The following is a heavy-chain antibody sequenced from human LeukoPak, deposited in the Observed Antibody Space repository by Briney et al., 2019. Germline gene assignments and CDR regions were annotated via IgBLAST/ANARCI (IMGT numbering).Heavy chain of an antibody. J-gene: IGHJ4*02. CDR2: IKQDGGEK. V-gene: IGHV3-7*01. Sequence: PGGSLRLSCAASGFTFSNYWMSWVRQAPGKGLEWVAHIKQDGGEKYYVDSVKGRFTISRDNAESSLYLQMNSLRAEDTAVYYCARSASYYDSSGYWYYFDYWGQGTLVTVSS. D-gene: IGHD3-22*01. CDR1: GFTFSNYW. CDR3: ARSASYYDSSGYWYYFDY.